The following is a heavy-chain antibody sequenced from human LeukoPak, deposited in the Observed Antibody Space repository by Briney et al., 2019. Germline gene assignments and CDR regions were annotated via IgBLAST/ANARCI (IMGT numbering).Heavy chain of an antibody. CDR2: INPSGGST. V-gene: IGHV1-46*01. CDR3: ARGSSSNWAFDI. J-gene: IGHJ3*02. Sequence: ASVTVSCKASGYTFTSYYMHWVRQAPGQGLEWMGIINPSGGSTSYAQKFQGRVTTTRDTSTSTVYMELSSLRSEDTAVYYCARGSSSNWAFDIWGQGTMVTVSS. CDR1: GYTFTSYY. D-gene: IGHD6-13*01.